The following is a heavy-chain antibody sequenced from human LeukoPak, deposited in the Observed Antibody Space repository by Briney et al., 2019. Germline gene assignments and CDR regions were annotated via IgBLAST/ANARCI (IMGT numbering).Heavy chain of an antibody. CDR3: ARAGYCSSTICPDAFDI. CDR2: IYYRGRT. V-gene: IGHV4-39*07. CDR1: GGSISSYY. J-gene: IGHJ3*02. D-gene: IGHD2-2*01. Sequence: PSETLSLTCTVSGGSISSYYWGWIRQPPGKGLEWIGSIYYRGRTYYNPSLKSRVTISVDTSKNQVSLKLSSVTAADTAVYYCARAGYCSSTICPDAFDIWGQGTKVTVSS.